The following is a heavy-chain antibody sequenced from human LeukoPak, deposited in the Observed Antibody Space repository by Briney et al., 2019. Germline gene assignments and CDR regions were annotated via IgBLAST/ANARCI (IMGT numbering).Heavy chain of an antibody. Sequence: GGSLRLSCAASGFTFDTHAMSWVRQAPGKGLEWISTMSGHGHNVYYADSVKGRFTISRDNSKNTLYLHMNSLRAEDTAVYFCAKRGVVIRVFLVGFHKEAYYFDSWGQGALVTVSS. V-gene: IGHV3-23*01. J-gene: IGHJ4*02. CDR1: GFTFDTHA. D-gene: IGHD3-10*01. CDR3: AKRGVVIRVFLVGFHKEAYYFDS. CDR2: MSGHGHNV.